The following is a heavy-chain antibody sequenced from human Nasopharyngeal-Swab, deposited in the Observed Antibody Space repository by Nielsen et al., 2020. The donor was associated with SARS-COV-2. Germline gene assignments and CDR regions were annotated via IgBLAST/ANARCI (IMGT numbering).Heavy chain of an antibody. V-gene: IGHV3-21*01. CDR1: GFTFGSFG. J-gene: IGHJ6*03. CDR3: ARQDRFYYYLDV. D-gene: IGHD3-3*01. Sequence: GGSLRLSCAGSGFTFGSFGMTWVRQAQGKGLEWVSYISPSSGYIYYAESLKGRITISRDNGKNSVYLLMNSLRADDTAVYFCARQDRFYYYLDVWGKGTTVTVSS. CDR2: ISPSSGYI.